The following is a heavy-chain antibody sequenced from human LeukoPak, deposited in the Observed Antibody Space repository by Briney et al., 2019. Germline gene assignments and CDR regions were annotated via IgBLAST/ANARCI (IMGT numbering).Heavy chain of an antibody. Sequence: ASVKVSCKASGYTFTGYYTHWVRQAPGQGLEWMGWISPNSGGTNYAQKFQGRVTVTRDTSISTAYMELSRLRSDDTAVYYCAREFDYGDYVPPRDWGQGTLVTVSS. CDR2: ISPNSGGT. J-gene: IGHJ4*02. V-gene: IGHV1-2*02. CDR3: AREFDYGDYVPPRD. CDR1: GYTFTGYY. D-gene: IGHD4-17*01.